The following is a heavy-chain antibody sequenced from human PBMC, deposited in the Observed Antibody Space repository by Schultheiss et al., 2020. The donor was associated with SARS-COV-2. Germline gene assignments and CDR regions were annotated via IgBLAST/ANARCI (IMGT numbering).Heavy chain of an antibody. V-gene: IGHV3-30*04. J-gene: IGHJ4*02. CDR3: ASPTYYDFWSGYYTFDY. CDR2: ISYDGSNK. Sequence: GGSLRLSCAASGFTFSTYAMYWVRQAPGKGLEWVAVISYDGSNKYYADSVKGRFTISRDNSKNTLYLQMNSLRAEDTAVYYCASPTYYDFWSGYYTFDYWGQGTLVTVSS. D-gene: IGHD3-3*01. CDR1: GFTFSTYA.